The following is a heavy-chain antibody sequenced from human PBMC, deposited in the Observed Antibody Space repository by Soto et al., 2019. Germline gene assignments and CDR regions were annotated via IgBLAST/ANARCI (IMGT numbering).Heavy chain of an antibody. CDR1: GGTFSSCA. J-gene: IGHJ6*02. CDR3: ARGNIVVVPAAIFYYYYGMDV. D-gene: IGHD2-2*01. Sequence: GASVKVSCKASGGTFSSCAISWVRQAPGQGLEWMGGIIPIFGTANYAQKFQGRVTITADESTSTAYMELSSLRSEDTAVYYCARGNIVVVPAAIFYYYYGMDVWGQGTTVTVSS. V-gene: IGHV1-69*13. CDR2: IIPIFGTA.